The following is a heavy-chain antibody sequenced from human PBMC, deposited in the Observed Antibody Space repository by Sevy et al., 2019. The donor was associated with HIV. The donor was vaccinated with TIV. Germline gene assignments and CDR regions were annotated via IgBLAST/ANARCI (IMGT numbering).Heavy chain of an antibody. D-gene: IGHD5-12*01. V-gene: IGHV1-18*01. Sequence: ASVKVSCKASGYTFTSYGISWVRQAPGQGLEWMGWISAYNGNTNYAQKLQGRVTMTTDTSTRTAYVELRSLRSDDTAVYYCARDQPEFLVATINAGLMEDYYYYGMDVWGQGTTVTVSS. CDR2: ISAYNGNT. J-gene: IGHJ6*02. CDR1: GYTFTSYG. CDR3: ARDQPEFLVATINAGLMEDYYYYGMDV.